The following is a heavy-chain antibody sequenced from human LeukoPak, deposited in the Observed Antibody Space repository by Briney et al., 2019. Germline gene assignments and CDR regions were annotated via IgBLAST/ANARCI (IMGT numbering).Heavy chain of an antibody. CDR2: IKGDGSEK. D-gene: IGHD6-19*01. J-gene: IGHJ5*02. Sequence: GGSLRLSCAASGFIITNYWMTWVRQAPGKGLECVANIKGDGSEKNYADSVKGRFTISRDNAKNSPYLHMDSLRAEDTALYYCVRQAGVSWGQGTLVTVSS. CDR3: VRQAGVS. CDR1: GFIITNYW. V-gene: IGHV3-7*01.